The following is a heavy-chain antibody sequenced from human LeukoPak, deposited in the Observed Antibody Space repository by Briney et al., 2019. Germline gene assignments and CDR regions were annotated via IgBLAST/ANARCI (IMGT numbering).Heavy chain of an antibody. CDR2: ISSSSSYT. J-gene: IGHJ4*02. CDR1: GFTFSDYY. CDR3: ARDYGDYVSYFDY. Sequence: PGGSLRLSCAASGFTFSDYYMSWIRQAPGTGLEWVSYISSSSSYTNYADSVKGRFTISRDNAKNSLYLQMNSLRAEDTAVYYCARDYGDYVSYFDYWGQGTLVTVSS. V-gene: IGHV3-11*06. D-gene: IGHD4-17*01.